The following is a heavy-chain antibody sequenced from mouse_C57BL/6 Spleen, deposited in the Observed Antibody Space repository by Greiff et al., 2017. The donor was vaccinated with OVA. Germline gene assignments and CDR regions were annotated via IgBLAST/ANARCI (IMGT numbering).Heavy chain of an antibody. CDR2: INPGSGGT. CDR1: GYAFTNYL. CDR3: ARSGGTEDY. V-gene: IGHV1-54*01. D-gene: IGHD3-1*01. J-gene: IGHJ2*01. Sequence: VQLQQSGAELVRPGTSVKVSCKASGYAFTNYLIEWVKQRPGQGLEWIGVINPGSGGTNYNEKFKGKATLTADKSSSTAYMQLSSLPSEDSAVYFCARSGGTEDYGGQGTTLTVSS.